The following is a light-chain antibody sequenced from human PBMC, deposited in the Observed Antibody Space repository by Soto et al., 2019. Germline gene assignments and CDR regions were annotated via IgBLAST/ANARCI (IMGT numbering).Light chain of an antibody. CDR1: SSDVGDYNY. CDR2: DVS. J-gene: IGLJ1*01. CDR3: SSYTSISTL. V-gene: IGLV2-14*01. Sequence: QSALTQPASVSGSPGQSITISCTGTSSDVGDYNYVSWYQQHPGKAPKLMLYDVSNRPSGISNRFSGSKSGNTASLTSSVLQAEDEADYYCSSYTSISTLFGTGTKLTVL.